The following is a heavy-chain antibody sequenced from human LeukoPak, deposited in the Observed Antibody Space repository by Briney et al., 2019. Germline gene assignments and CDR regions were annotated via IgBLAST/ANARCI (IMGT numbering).Heavy chain of an antibody. CDR3: VRQAGRAGGQ. J-gene: IGHJ1*01. CDR1: GFTFGLLY. Sequence: QPGGPRRFSCATSGFTFGLLYMSWVRQAPGRGPGWISYISGNGGEIAYADSVKGRITISSDNPKSFLYLQMNSLRGEDTAVYRCVRQAGRAGGQWGQGTLIAVSS. V-gene: IGHV3/OR16-9*01. CDR2: ISGNGGEI. D-gene: IGHD3-10*01.